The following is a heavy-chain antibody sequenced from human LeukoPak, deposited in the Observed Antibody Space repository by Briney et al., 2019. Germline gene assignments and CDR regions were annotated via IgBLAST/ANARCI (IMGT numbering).Heavy chain of an antibody. J-gene: IGHJ6*03. CDR1: GFTFSKYW. CDR3: ARSGRGVDSFYFYMDV. D-gene: IGHD3-10*01. V-gene: IGHV3-7*01. CDR2: IKHDGSERQARGGE. Sequence: GGSLRLSCAASGFTFSKYWMSWVRQAPGKGLEWVSNIKHDGSERQARGGENSLDSVTGRITISRDNATNSLYLQMNSLRAEATAVYYCARSGRGVDSFYFYMDVWSKGTTVTVSS.